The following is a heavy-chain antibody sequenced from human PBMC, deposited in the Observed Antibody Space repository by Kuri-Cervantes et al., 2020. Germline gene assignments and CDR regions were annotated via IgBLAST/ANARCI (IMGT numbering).Heavy chain of an antibody. D-gene: IGHD6-19*01. CDR1: GFTFSSYA. V-gene: IGHV3-30-3*01. J-gene: IGHJ4*02. Sequence: GESLKISCAASGFTFSSYAMHWVRQAPGKGLEWVAVISYDGSNKYYADSVKGRFTISRDNSKNTLYLQMNSLRAEDTAVYYCARDKRSSWRESSGWYFDYWGQGTLVTVSS. CDR2: ISYDGSNK. CDR3: ARDKRSSWRESSGWYFDY.